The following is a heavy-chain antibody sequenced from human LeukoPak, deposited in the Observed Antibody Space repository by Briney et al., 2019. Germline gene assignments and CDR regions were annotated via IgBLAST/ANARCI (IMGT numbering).Heavy chain of an antibody. J-gene: IGHJ5*02. Sequence: ASVKVSCKASGYTFTSYAMNWVRQAPGQGLEWMGWVNAGNGNTKSSQKFQGRVTITRDTSTNTAYMELSSLRSEDTAVYYCARGAVAGTGWFDPWGQGTLVTVSS. CDR1: GYTFTSYA. V-gene: IGHV1-3*01. CDR2: VNAGNGNT. CDR3: ARGAVAGTGWFDP. D-gene: IGHD6-19*01.